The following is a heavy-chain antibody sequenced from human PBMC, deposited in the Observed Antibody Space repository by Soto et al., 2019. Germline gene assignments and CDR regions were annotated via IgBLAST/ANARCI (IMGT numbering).Heavy chain of an antibody. CDR2: IYYSGST. D-gene: IGHD3-3*01. CDR1: GGSISSGDYY. J-gene: IGHJ6*02. CDR3: ARCDTIHPHPNYYYYYGMDV. Sequence: SETLSLTCTVSGGSISSGDYYWSWIRQPPGKGLEWIGYIYYSGSTYYNPSLKSRVTISVDASKNQFSLKLSSVTAADTAVYYCARCDTIHPHPNYYYYYGMDVWGQGTTVTVSS. V-gene: IGHV4-30-4*01.